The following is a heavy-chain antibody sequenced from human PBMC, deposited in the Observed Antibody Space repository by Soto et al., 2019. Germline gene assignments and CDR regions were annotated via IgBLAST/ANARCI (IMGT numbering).Heavy chain of an antibody. CDR3: AREYSSSGYYYYGMDS. CDR1: GESVSSDSAA. D-gene: IGHD6-13*01. J-gene: IGHJ6*02. Sequence: PSQTLSLTCALSGESVSSDSAAWHWNRQSPARGLEWLGRTYYRSKWYNDYAVSVKSRITINPDTSKNQFSLQLNSVTPEDTAVDYCAREYSSSGYYYYGMDSWGRGSTVTVPS. V-gene: IGHV6-1*01. CDR2: TYYRSKWYN.